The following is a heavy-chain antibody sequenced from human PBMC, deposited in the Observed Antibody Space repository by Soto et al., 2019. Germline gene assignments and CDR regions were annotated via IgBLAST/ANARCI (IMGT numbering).Heavy chain of an antibody. J-gene: IGHJ6*03. CDR2: INHSGST. CDR1: GGSFSGYY. Sequence: QVQLQQWGAGLLKPSETLSLTCAVYGGSFSGYYWSWIRQPPGKGLEWIGEINHSGSTNYNPSLKSRFTISVDTSKNQFSLKLSSVTAADTAVYYCARGGTTVNGGNGGYYYMDVWGKGTTVTVSS. V-gene: IGHV4-34*01. CDR3: ARGGTTVNGGNGGYYYMDV. D-gene: IGHD4-4*01.